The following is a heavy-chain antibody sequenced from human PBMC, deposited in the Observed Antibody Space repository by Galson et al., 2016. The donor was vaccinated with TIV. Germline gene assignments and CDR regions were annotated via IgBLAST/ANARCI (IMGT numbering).Heavy chain of an antibody. Sequence: VKPTQTLTVTCTFSGFSFRDSGVGVGWIRQPPGKALEWLALIFWNDDKHFSPSLKTRLTITKDTSKNQVVLTLTNMHPVDTATYFCAHIREYDWDYRTPLEMDVWGQGTTVIVSS. V-gene: IGHV2-5*01. D-gene: IGHD1-7*01. CDR1: GFSFRDSGVG. CDR2: IFWNDDK. J-gene: IGHJ6*02. CDR3: AHIREYDWDYRTPLEMDV.